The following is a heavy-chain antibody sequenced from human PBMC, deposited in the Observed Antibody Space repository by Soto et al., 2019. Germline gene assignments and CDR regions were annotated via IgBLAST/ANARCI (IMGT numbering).Heavy chain of an antibody. Sequence: ASVKVSFKASGYTFTNYFMHWVRQAPGQGLEWMGKVNPSGGRTTYASKFQGRVSMDSDTSTSTVYMELSSLRSEDTALYYCARDALDSSVCYMGRFGSWGQGSLDTVSA. D-gene: IGHD3-22*01. CDR1: GYTFTNYF. J-gene: IGHJ5*01. CDR3: ARDALDSSVCYMGRFGS. V-gene: IGHV1-46*01. CDR2: VNPSGGRT.